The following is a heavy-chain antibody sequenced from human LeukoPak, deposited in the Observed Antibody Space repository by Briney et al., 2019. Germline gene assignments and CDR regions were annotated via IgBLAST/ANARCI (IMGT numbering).Heavy chain of an antibody. V-gene: IGHV3-30*18. Sequence: GGSLGLSCAASGFIFDTYGMLWVRQAPGKGLEWVAVIAYDGSNKVYADSVKGRFTISRDNSKNTLYLQMNSLRGEDTAVYCCAKEKAIATINYGLDVWGPGTTATVSS. CDR3: AKEKAIATINYGLDV. CDR1: GFIFDTYG. D-gene: IGHD1-1*01. J-gene: IGHJ6*02. CDR2: IAYDGSNK.